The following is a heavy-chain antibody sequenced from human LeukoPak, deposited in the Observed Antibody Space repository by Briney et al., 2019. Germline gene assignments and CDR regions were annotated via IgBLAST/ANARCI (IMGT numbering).Heavy chain of an antibody. CDR1: GYTFTGYY. V-gene: IGHV1-2*02. Sequence: ASVKVSCKASGYTFTGYYMHWVRQAPGQGLEWMGWINPNSGGTNYAQKFQGRVTMTRDTSISTAYMELSRLRPEDTAVYYCAKDMVIMIVVGGAFDQWGQGTLVTVSS. CDR3: AKDMVIMIVVGGAFDQ. D-gene: IGHD3-22*01. CDR2: INPNSGGT. J-gene: IGHJ4*02.